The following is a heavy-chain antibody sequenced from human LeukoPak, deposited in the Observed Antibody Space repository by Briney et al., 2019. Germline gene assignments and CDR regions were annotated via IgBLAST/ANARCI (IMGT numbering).Heavy chain of an antibody. J-gene: IGHJ5*01. V-gene: IGHV3-21*01. D-gene: IGHD3-9*01. CDR3: ARDYHYDILTGIKFES. Sequence: PGGSLRLSCAASGFTFSSYSMNWVRQAPGKGLEWVSSISSSSSYIYYADSVKGRFTISRDNAKNSLYLQMNSLRAEDTAVYYCARDYHYDILTGIKFESWGQGTLVTVSS. CDR2: ISSSSSYI. CDR1: GFTFSSYS.